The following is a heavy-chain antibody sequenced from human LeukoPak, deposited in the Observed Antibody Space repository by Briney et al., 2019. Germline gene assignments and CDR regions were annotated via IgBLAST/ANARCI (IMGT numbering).Heavy chain of an antibody. J-gene: IGHJ5*02. Sequence: PSETLSLTCTVSGGSISSGGYYWSWIRQHPGKGLEWIGYIYYSGSTYYNPSLKSRVTISVDTSKNQFSLKLGSVTAADTAVYYCARDASAVAHWFDPWGQGTLVTVSS. CDR3: ARDASAVAHWFDP. CDR1: GGSISSGGYY. V-gene: IGHV4-31*03. CDR2: IYYSGST. D-gene: IGHD2-15*01.